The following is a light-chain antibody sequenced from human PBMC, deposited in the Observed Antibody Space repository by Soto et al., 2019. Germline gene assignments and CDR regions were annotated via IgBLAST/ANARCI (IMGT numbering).Light chain of an antibody. V-gene: IGKV3-20*01. CDR1: QSVSSSY. CDR2: NTS. CDR3: QQYGSSPLT. J-gene: IGKJ1*01. Sequence: EIVLTQSPGTLSLSPGERATLSCRASQSVSSSYLAWYQQKPGQAPRLLIYNTSTRATGIPDRFSGSGSGTDFTLTISRLEPEDFAVYYCQQYGSSPLTFGQGTKGDIK.